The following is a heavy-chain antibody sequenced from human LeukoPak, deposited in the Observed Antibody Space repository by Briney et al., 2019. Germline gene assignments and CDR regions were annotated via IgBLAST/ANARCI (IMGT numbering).Heavy chain of an antibody. D-gene: IGHD3-10*01. CDR3: ARDSGTFDY. CDR1: GGSFSGYY. CDR2: INHSGST. J-gene: IGHJ4*02. V-gene: IGHV4-34*01. Sequence: SETLSLTCAVYGGSFSGYYWSWIRQPPGKGLEWIGEINHSGSTNYNPSLKSRVTISVDTSKNQFSLKLSSVTAADTAVYYCARDSGTFDYWGQGTLVTVSS.